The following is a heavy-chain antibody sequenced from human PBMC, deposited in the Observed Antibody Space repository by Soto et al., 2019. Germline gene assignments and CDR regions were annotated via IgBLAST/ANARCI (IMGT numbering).Heavy chain of an antibody. CDR2: ISAYNGNT. D-gene: IGHD6-19*01. V-gene: IGHV1-18*01. J-gene: IGHJ4*02. CDR3: AREYSSGWYGFGY. Sequence: ASVKVSCKASCYTFTSCGISWVRPAPGQGLEWMGWISAYNGNTNYAQKLQGRVTMTTDTSTSTAYMELRSLRSDDTAVYYCAREYSSGWYGFGYWGQGTLVTVS. CDR1: CYTFTSCG.